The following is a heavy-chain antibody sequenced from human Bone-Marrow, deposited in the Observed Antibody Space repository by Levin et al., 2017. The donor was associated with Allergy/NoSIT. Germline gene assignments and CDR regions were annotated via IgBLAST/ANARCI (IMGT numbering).Heavy chain of an antibody. Sequence: SQTLSLTCTVSGHAISSSASYWGWIRQPPGKGLEWIATTYYSGITFYNPSLKSRVTISMDTSKNQFSLSLRSVTAADTDVYYCARDLNEDWEVITHPLPFDYWGRGTQVIVS. J-gene: IGHJ4*02. V-gene: IGHV4-39*07. D-gene: IGHD3-22*01. CDR2: TYYSGIT. CDR3: ARDLNEDWEVITHPLPFDY. CDR1: GHAISSSASY.